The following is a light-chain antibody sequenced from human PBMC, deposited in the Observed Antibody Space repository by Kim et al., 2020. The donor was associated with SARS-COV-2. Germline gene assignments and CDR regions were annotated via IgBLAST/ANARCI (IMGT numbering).Light chain of an antibody. V-gene: IGLV6-57*03. CDR1: SGSIATNY. CDR3: QSFDSSNLV. Sequence: NFMLTQPHSVSESPGKTVTISCTRSSGSIATNYVQWYQQRPGSVPTTVIYENNQRPSGVPDRFSGSVDSSSNSASLTISGLKTEDEADYYCQSFDSSNLVFGGGTQRTVL. CDR2: ENN. J-gene: IGLJ3*02.